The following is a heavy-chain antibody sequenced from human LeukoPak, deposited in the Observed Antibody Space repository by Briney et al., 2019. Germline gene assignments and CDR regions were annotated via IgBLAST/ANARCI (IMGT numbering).Heavy chain of an antibody. V-gene: IGHV4-59*12. CDR2: VYYTGST. Sequence: SETLSLTCTVSGGSISTYYWTWTRQPPGKGLEWVGFVYYTGSTNYNPSLKSRVTMSVDTSKNQFSLKPSSVTAADTAVYYCAREDSGYDFPRRDAFDIWGQGTMVTVSS. CDR3: AREDSGYDFPRRDAFDI. D-gene: IGHD5-12*01. J-gene: IGHJ3*02. CDR1: GGSISTYY.